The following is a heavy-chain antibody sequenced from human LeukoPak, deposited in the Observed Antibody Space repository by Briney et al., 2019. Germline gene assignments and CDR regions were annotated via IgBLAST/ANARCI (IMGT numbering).Heavy chain of an antibody. J-gene: IGHJ4*02. CDR3: ASYSSGWLSFDY. Sequence: TSETLSLTCTVSGGSISSGDYYWSWIRQPPGKGLEWIGYIYYSGSTYYNPSLKSRVTISVDTSKNQFSLKLSSVTAADTAVYYCASYSSGWLSFDYWGQGTLVTVSS. D-gene: IGHD6-19*01. V-gene: IGHV4-30-4*08. CDR2: IYYSGST. CDR1: GGSISSGDYY.